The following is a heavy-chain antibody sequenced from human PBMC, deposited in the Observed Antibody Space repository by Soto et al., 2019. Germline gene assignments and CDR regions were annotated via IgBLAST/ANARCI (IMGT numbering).Heavy chain of an antibody. V-gene: IGHV4-30-2*01. Sequence: QLQLQESGSGLVKPSQTLSLTCAVSGGSISCGGYSWSWFRQPPGKGLERIGYIYHSGSTYYNPSLKSRVTISVDRSKKQFSLKLSSVTAADTAVYYCARGITTVTTLDYWGQGTLVTVSS. CDR1: GGSISCGGYS. J-gene: IGHJ4*02. D-gene: IGHD4-17*01. CDR3: ARGITTVTTLDY. CDR2: IYHSGST.